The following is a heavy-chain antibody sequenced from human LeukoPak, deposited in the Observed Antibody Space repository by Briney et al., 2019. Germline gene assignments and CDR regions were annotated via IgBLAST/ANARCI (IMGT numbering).Heavy chain of an antibody. CDR2: IGSSGITT. CDR3: ARDGGSSWYFDY. CDR1: GFTFSDYY. D-gene: IGHD6-13*01. Sequence: GGSLRLSCAASGFTFSDYYMSWIRQAPGKGLEWVSYIGSSGITTYHADSVKGRFTISRDNAKNSLYLQMSSLRAEDTAVYYCARDGGSSWYFDYWGQGTLVTVSS. J-gene: IGHJ4*02. V-gene: IGHV3-11*04.